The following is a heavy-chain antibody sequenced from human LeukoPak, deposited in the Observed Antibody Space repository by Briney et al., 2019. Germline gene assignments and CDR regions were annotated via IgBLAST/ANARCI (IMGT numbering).Heavy chain of an antibody. CDR3: ARDITMVRGVKGGY. CDR2: INHSGST. V-gene: IGHV4-34*01. D-gene: IGHD3-10*01. Sequence: SETLSLTCAVYGGSFSGYYWSWIRQPPGKGLEWIGEINHSGSTNYNPSLKSRVTISVDTSKNQFSLKLSSVTAADTAVYYCARDITMVRGVKGGYWGQGTLVTVSS. J-gene: IGHJ4*02. CDR1: GGSFSGYY.